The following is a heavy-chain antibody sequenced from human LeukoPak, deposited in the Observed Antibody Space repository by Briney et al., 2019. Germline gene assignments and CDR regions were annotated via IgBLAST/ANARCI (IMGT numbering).Heavy chain of an antibody. D-gene: IGHD3-3*01. J-gene: IGHJ5*02. CDR1: GYSFTSYW. CDR2: IYPGDSDT. V-gene: IGHV5-51*01. CDR3: ARSFRYDFWSGYFDQNNWFDP. Sequence: GASLKISCKGSGYSFTSYWIGWVRQMPGKGLEWMGIIYPGDSDTRYSPSFQGQVTISADKSISTAYLQWSSLKASDTAMYYCARSFRYDFWSGYFDQNNWFDPWGQGTLVTVSS.